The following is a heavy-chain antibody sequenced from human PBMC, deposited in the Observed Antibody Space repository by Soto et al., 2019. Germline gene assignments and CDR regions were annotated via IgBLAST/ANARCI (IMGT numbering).Heavy chain of an antibody. Sequence: SVKGSCKASGFTFTSSAVQWVRQARGQRLEWIGWIVVGSGNTNYAQKFQERVTITRDMSTSTAYMELSSLRSEDTAVYYCAAGGRYYYYGMDVWGQGTTVAVSS. CDR3: AAGGRYYYYGMDV. V-gene: IGHV1-58*01. CDR2: IVVGSGNT. CDR1: GFTFTSSA. J-gene: IGHJ6*02.